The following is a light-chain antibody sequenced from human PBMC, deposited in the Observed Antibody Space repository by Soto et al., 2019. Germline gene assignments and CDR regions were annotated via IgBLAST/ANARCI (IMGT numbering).Light chain of an antibody. Sequence: QSALTQPRSVSGSPGQSVTISCTGTSSDVGGYNYVSWYQQHPGKAPKLMIYDVSKRLSGVPDRFSGSKSGNTAYLTISGLQVEDEAEYFCFSFTTTSTHVFGTGTKVTVL. CDR2: DVS. J-gene: IGLJ1*01. CDR1: SSDVGGYNY. CDR3: FSFTTTSTHV. V-gene: IGLV2-11*01.